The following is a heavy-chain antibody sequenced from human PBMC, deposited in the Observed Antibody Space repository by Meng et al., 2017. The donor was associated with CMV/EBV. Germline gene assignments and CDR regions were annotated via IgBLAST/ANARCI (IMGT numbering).Heavy chain of an antibody. D-gene: IGHD3-3*01. CDR2: IYYSGST. V-gene: IGHV4-59*08. Sequence: SETLSLTCTVSGGSISSYYWSWIRQPPGKGLEWIGYIYYSGSTNYNPSLKSRVTISVDTSKNQFSLKLSSVTAADTAVYYCARRVKLGVSFDYWGQGALVTVSS. CDR1: GGSISSYY. CDR3: ARRVKLGVSFDY. J-gene: IGHJ4*02.